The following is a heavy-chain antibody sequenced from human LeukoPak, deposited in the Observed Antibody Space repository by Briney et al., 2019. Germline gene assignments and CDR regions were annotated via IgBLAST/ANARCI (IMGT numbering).Heavy chain of an antibody. CDR1: GFTFSNYA. CDR3: AKSPGYSSSWYDY. V-gene: IGHV3-23*01. CDR2: ISSGGGST. D-gene: IGHD6-13*01. J-gene: IGHJ4*02. Sequence: GGSLRLSCAASGFTFSNYAMSWVRQAPGKGLEWVSAISSGGGSTYYADSVKGRFTISRGNSKNTLYLQMNSLRAEDTAVYYCAKSPGYSSSWYDYWGQGTLVTVSS.